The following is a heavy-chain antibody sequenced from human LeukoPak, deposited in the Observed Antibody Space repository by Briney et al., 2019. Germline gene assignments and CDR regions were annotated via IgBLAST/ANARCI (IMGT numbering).Heavy chain of an antibody. CDR1: GFTFSAYA. Sequence: GGSLRLSCAASGFTFSAYAMHWVRQAPGKGLEWVAVISYDGSNKYYVDSVKGRFTISGDKSKDTLYLQMNSLRPEDTAVYYCARGPGPIAGAKNPFDIWGHGTMVTVSS. D-gene: IGHD1-26*01. CDR2: ISYDGSNK. CDR3: ARGPGPIAGAKNPFDI. V-gene: IGHV3-30*01. J-gene: IGHJ3*02.